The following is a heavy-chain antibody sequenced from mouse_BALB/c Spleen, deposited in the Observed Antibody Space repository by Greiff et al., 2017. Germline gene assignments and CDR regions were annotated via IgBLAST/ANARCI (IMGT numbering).Heavy chain of an antibody. CDR2: ISNGGGST. Sequence: EVQLVESGGGLVQPGGSLKLSCAASGFTFSSYTMSWVRQTPEKRLEWVAYISNGGGSTYYPDTVKGRFTISRDNAKSTLYLQMSSLKSEDTAMYYCARHPLTTVVATEDYFDYWGQGTTLTVSS. CDR3: ARHPLTTVVATEDYFDY. V-gene: IGHV5-12-2*01. D-gene: IGHD1-1*01. CDR1: GFTFSSYT. J-gene: IGHJ2*01.